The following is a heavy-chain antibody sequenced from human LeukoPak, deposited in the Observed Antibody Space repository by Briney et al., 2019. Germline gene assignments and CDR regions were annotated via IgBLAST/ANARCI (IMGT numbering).Heavy chain of an antibody. CDR1: GYTFTDYY. V-gene: IGHV1-2*02. CDR2: INPNNGGT. J-gene: IGHJ4*02. Sequence: GASVKVSCKASGYTFTDYYIHWVRQAPGQGLEWMGWINPNNGGTNYAQKFQGRVTMTRDTSISTAYMELSSLTSDDTAVYYCARALRSDGGYWGQGTLVTVSS. CDR3: ARALRSDGGY.